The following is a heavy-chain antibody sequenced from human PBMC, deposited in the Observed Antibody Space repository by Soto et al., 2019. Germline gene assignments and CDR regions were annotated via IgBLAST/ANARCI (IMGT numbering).Heavy chain of an antibody. J-gene: IGHJ4*02. V-gene: IGHV1-18*01. CDR2: ISAYNGNT. D-gene: IGHD5-12*01. Sequence: QVQLVQSGAEVKKPGASVKVSCKASGYTFTSYGISWVRQVPGQGLEWMGWISAYNGNTNYAQKFQGRVTMTTDTSTTTAYMELRSLRYDDTAVYHCARAPRDGYNYVLPWGQGTLVIVSS. CDR3: ARAPRDGYNYVLP. CDR1: GYTFTSYG.